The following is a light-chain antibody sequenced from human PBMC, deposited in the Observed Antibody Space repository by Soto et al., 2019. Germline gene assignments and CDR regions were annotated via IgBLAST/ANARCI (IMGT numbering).Light chain of an antibody. Sequence: QSALTQPASVSGSPGQSITISCTGTSSDVGGYDYVSWYQQHPGKAPKLMIYEVTNRPSGISNRVSGSKSGNTASLIISGLQAEDEADYYCSSYAPTNTHSLLIFGGGTKLTVL. CDR1: SSDVGGYDY. CDR2: EVT. CDR3: SSYAPTNTHSLLI. J-gene: IGLJ2*01. V-gene: IGLV2-14*01.